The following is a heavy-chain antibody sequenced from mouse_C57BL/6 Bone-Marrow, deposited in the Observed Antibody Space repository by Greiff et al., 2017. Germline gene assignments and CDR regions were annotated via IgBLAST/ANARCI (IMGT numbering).Heavy chain of an antibody. CDR2: ISSGGSYT. CDR1: GFTFSSYG. J-gene: IGHJ4*01. V-gene: IGHV5-6*02. Sequence: DVKLVESGGELVKPGGSLKLSCAASGFTFSSYGMSWVRQTPDKRLEWVATISSGGSYTYYPDSVKGRFTISRDNAKNTLYLQMSSLKSEDTAMYYCARPSGDYWGQGTSVTVSS. CDR3: ARPSGDY.